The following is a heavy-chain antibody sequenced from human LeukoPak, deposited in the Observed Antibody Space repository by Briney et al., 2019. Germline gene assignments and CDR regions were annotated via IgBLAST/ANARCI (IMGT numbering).Heavy chain of an antibody. CDR1: GFTFSSYG. D-gene: IGHD4-17*01. CDR2: XWYDGSNK. CDR3: ARDQAVTTVNWFDP. V-gene: IGHV3-33*01. Sequence: GRSLRLSCAASGFTFSSYGMHWVRQAPGKGXXXXXXXWYDGSNKYYADSVKGRFTISRDNSKNTLYLQMNSLRAEDTAVYYCARDQAVTTVNWFDPWGQGTLVTVSS. J-gene: IGHJ5*02.